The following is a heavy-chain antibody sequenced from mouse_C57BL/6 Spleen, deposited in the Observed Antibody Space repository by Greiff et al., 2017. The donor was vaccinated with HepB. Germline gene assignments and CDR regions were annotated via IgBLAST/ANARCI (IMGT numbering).Heavy chain of an antibody. J-gene: IGHJ4*01. Sequence: QVQLKQSGAELVRPGTSVKVSCKASGYAFTNYLIEWVKQRPGQGLEWIGVINPGSGGTNYNEKFKGKATLTADKSSSTAYMQLSSLTSEDSAVYFCARSFYYYGSSYDAMDYWGQGTSVTVSS. CDR2: INPGSGGT. CDR3: ARSFYYYGSSYDAMDY. D-gene: IGHD1-1*01. CDR1: GYAFTNYL. V-gene: IGHV1-54*01.